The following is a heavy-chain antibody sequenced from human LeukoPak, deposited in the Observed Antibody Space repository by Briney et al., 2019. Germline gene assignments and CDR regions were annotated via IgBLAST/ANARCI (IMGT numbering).Heavy chain of an antibody. CDR3: ARHIVVTPDFDY. Sequence: SETLSLTCTVSGGSFEHYYWGWIRQPPGKGLEWVGYIYYSGSTNYNPSFKSRVTISVDTSMNQFSLKLSSVTAADTALYYCARHIVVTPDFDYWGQGTLVTVSS. CDR1: GGSFEHYY. D-gene: IGHD5-12*01. J-gene: IGHJ4*02. CDR2: IYYSGST. V-gene: IGHV4-59*01.